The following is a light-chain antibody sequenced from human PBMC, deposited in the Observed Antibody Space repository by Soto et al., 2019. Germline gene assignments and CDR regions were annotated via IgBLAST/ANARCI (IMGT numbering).Light chain of an antibody. CDR1: SSDVGAYKY. J-gene: IGLJ3*02. Sequence: QSALTQPPSASGSPGQSVTISCTGTSSDVGAYKYVSWYQQYPGKAPKLMIYEVSKRPSGVPDRFSGSKSGNTASLTVSGRQAEDEADYYYSSYVGSNIWVFGGGTKLTVL. V-gene: IGLV2-8*01. CDR3: SSYVGSNIWV. CDR2: EVS.